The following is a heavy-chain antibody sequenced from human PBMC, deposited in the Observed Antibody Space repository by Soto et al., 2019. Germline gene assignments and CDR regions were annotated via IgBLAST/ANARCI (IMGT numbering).Heavy chain of an antibody. Sequence: EVQLLESGGGLVQPGGSLRLSCAASGFTFSIYAMSWVRQAPGKGLEWVSAIGARGSGTYYTDFGKGRFTISRANSKDKLYLPMNRLRAEDTALYDCTKCRKDGDDPQVSDYWGQGTLVTVSS. V-gene: IGHV3-23*01. D-gene: IGHD4-17*01. CDR2: IGARGSGT. J-gene: IGHJ4*02. CDR3: TKCRKDGDDPQVSDY. CDR1: GFTFSIYA.